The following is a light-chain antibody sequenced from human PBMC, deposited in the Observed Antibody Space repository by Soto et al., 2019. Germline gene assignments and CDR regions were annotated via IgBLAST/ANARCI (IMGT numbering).Light chain of an antibody. J-gene: IGLJ1*01. CDR3: SSYTSSSTHV. CDR1: SSDVGAYNF. CDR2: DVS. V-gene: IGLV2-14*03. Sequence: QSVLTQPASVSGSPGQSITISCTGTSSDVGAYNFVSWYQQHPGKVPKLMIFDVSSRPSGVSDRFSGSKSGNTASLTISGLQAEDEGDYCCSSYTSSSTHVFGSGTK.